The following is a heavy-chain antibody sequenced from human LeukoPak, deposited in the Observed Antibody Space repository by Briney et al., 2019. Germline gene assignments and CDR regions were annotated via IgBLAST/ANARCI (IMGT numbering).Heavy chain of an antibody. CDR3: ARQGSVPAAMTFLGWFDP. V-gene: IGHV5-51*01. CDR2: IYPGESDT. D-gene: IGHD2-2*01. CDR1: GYSFTSYW. J-gene: IGHJ5*02. Sequence: GESLQISCKGSGYSFTSYWIGWVRQLPGKGLEWMGIIYPGESDTRYSPSFQGQVTISADKSISTAYLQWSSLKASDTAMYYRARQGSVPAAMTFLGWFDPWGQGTLVTVSS.